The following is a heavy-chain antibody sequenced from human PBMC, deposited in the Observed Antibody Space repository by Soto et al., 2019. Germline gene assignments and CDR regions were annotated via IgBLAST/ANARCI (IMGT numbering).Heavy chain of an antibody. Sequence: QVHLVQSGAEVKKPGASVKVSCKASSYTFTYNAINWVRQAPGQGLEWMGWIGANSGSTNYAPNFQGRVTLTTDTSSTTAYLELRSLRSDDATIYHCATSSPGGVGQYVDAFDLWGQGTLVTVSS. CDR1: SYTFTYNA. CDR3: ATSSPGGVGQYVDAFDL. CDR2: IGANSGST. V-gene: IGHV1-18*01. D-gene: IGHD3-16*01. J-gene: IGHJ3*01.